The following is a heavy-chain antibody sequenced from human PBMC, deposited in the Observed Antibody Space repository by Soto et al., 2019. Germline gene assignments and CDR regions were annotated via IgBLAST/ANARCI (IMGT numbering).Heavy chain of an antibody. Sequence: EVQLVESGGGLVQPGGSLRLSCAASGFTFSSYWMSWVRQAPGKGLEWVANIRQDGSDKYYVDSVKGRFTISRDNSKNSLSLQMNSLRAEDTAIYYCASPQQWMGQRGDFDYWGQGPLVTVSS. CDR2: IRQDGSDK. CDR1: GFTFSSYW. D-gene: IGHD6-19*01. J-gene: IGHJ4*02. V-gene: IGHV3-7*05. CDR3: ASPQQWMGQRGDFDY.